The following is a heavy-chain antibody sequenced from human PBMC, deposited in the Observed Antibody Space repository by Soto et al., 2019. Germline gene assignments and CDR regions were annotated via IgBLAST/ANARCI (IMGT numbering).Heavy chain of an antibody. CDR1: GGSINDYY. CDR2: IYYSGST. V-gene: IGHV4-59*01. CDR3: ASQPLVRGVNHKGYYYYGMDV. Sequence: SETLSLTCTVSGGSINDYYWSWIRQPPGKGLEWIGYIYYSGSTNYNPSLKSRVTISVDTSKNQFSLKVSSVTAADTAVYYCASQPLVRGVNHKGYYYYGMDVGAQGTTVT. D-gene: IGHD3-10*01. J-gene: IGHJ6*02.